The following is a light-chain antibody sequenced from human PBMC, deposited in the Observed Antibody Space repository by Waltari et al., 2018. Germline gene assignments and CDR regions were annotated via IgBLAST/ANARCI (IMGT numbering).Light chain of an antibody. CDR2: EAS. CDR3: QQLSTYPLN. J-gene: IGKJ4*01. Sequence: IQLTQSPSSLSASVGDRVTITCRPSQGISSYLGWYQQKPGRAPKLLIYEASNLYSGVPSRFSGSGSGTDFTLTISSLQPEDFATYFCQQLSTYPLNFGGGTKVE. V-gene: IGKV1-9*01. CDR1: QGISSY.